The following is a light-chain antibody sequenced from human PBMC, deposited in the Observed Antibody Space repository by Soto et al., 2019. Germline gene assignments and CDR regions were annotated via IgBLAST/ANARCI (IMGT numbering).Light chain of an antibody. CDR1: SSDVGGYSY. Sequence: QSVLTQPASVSGSPGQSITISCTGTSSDVGGYSYVSWYQQHPGKAPKLMIYEVSNRPSGVSNRFSGSKSGNTASLTISGLQAEDEADYYCSSYTSSFYVFGTGTKVTVL. V-gene: IGLV2-14*01. CDR2: EVS. CDR3: SSYTSSFYV. J-gene: IGLJ1*01.